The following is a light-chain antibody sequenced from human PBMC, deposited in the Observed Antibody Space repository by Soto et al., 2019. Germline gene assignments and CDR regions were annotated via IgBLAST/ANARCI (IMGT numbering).Light chain of an antibody. CDR2: DAS. V-gene: IGKV3-20*01. CDR1: LSVTSNF. Sequence: EIVLTQSPGTLSLSPGERATLSCRASLSVTSNFLAWYQQKPGQAPRLLLYDASNRATGIPDRVSGSGSGTDFSLTISRLEPEDFAVYYCQQYGSSVWTFGQGTKVEFK. J-gene: IGKJ1*01. CDR3: QQYGSSVWT.